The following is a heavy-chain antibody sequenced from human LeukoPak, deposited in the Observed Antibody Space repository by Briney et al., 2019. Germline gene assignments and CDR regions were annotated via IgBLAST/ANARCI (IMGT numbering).Heavy chain of an antibody. CDR1: GGPISTSNDY. CDR2: IFYSGSS. V-gene: IGHV4-39*07. D-gene: IGHD5-18*01. CDR3: ARGRGYSYGKYYYYYYMDV. Sequence: SETLSLTCALSGGPISTSNDYCGWIRQPPGKGVEWFGNIFYSGSSYYSPSLKSRVTISLDTSKNQSSLKLSSVTAADTAVYYCARGRGYSYGKYYYYYYMDVWGKGTTVTASS. J-gene: IGHJ6*03.